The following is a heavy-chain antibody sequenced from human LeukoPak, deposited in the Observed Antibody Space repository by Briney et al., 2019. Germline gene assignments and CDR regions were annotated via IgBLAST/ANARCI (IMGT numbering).Heavy chain of an antibody. J-gene: IGHJ4*02. Sequence: PSQTLSLTCTVSGASISSGGYYWSWIRQLPGKGLEWIGYIYYSGSTNYNPSLKSRVTISVDTSKNQFSLKLSSVTAADTAVYYCARGGPPKWNWNLWGQGTLVTVSS. V-gene: IGHV4-31*03. CDR1: GASISSGGYY. CDR3: ARGGPPKWNWNL. CDR2: IYYSGST. D-gene: IGHD1-7*01.